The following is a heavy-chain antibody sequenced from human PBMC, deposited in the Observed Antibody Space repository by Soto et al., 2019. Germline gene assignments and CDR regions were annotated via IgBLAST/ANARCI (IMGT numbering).Heavy chain of an antibody. Sequence: QVQLVQSGGEVKRPGASVKVSCKTSGYTFSNYGITWVRQAPGQPLEWLGWISLYSDGTNYAKKFQGRISKNKKTTTTPAHMELRKLRSNDNGGHYFSEIVPGAGARVGPLGQGTLVT. J-gene: IGHJ5*02. CDR2: ISLYSDGT. CDR3: SEIVPGAGARVGP. CDR1: GYTFSNYG. D-gene: IGHD2-2*01. V-gene: IGHV1-18*01.